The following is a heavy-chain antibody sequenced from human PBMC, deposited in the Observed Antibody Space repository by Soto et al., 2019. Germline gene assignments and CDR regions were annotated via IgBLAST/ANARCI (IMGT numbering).Heavy chain of an antibody. V-gene: IGHV1-58*01. CDR2: IVVGSGNT. D-gene: IGHD6-25*01. CDR3: AADAALHDDAFDI. Sequence: VASVKVSCKASGFTFTSSAVQWVRQARGQRLEWIGWIVVGSGNTNYAQKFQERVTITRDMSTSTAYMELSSLRSEDTAVYYCAADAALHDDAFDIWGQGTMVTVSS. CDR1: GFTFTSSA. J-gene: IGHJ3*02.